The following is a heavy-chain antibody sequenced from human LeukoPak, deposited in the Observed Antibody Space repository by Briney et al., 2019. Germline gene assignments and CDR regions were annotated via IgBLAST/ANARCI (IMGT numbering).Heavy chain of an antibody. Sequence: GGSLRLSCAASGFTFSSYSMNWVRQAPGKGLEWVSYISSSSSTIYYADSVKGRFTISRDNAKNSLYLQMNSLRAEDTAVYYCARSGYYYYMDVWGKGTMVTVSS. CDR2: ISSSSSTI. D-gene: IGHD3-10*01. CDR1: GFTFSSYS. V-gene: IGHV3-48*04. CDR3: ARSGYYYYMDV. J-gene: IGHJ6*03.